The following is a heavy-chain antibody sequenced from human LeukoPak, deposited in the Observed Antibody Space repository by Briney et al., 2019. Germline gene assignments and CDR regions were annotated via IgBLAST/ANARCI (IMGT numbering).Heavy chain of an antibody. CDR2: INPHSGGT. CDR3: ARAGGTYYDFWSAH. J-gene: IGHJ4*02. CDR1: VYTFNDYY. V-gene: IGHV1-2*02. Sequence: SVKVSCKSSVYTFNDYYIHWVRQAPGQGLELMCWINPHSGGTYYAQKIQGRVTITMDRSISTAYMELSRLRSDDTAVYYCARAGGTYYDFWSAHWGQGTLVTVSS. D-gene: IGHD3-3*01.